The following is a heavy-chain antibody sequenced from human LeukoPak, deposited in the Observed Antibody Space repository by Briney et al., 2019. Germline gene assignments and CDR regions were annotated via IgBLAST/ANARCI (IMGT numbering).Heavy chain of an antibody. D-gene: IGHD2-2*01. J-gene: IGHJ5*02. V-gene: IGHV3-30*02. Sequence: PGGSLRLSCAASGFTFSSCGMHWVRQAPGKGLEWAAFIRYDGSNKYYADSVKGRFTISRDNSKNTLYLQMNSLRAEDTAVYYCAKDQLRYNWFDPWGQGTLVTVSS. CDR3: AKDQLRYNWFDP. CDR2: IRYDGSNK. CDR1: GFTFSSCG.